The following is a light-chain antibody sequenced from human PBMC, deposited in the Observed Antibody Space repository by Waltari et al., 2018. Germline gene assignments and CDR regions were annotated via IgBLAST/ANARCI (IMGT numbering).Light chain of an antibody. CDR3: QQYGSSPPIT. J-gene: IGKJ5*01. CDR1: QSVSSSY. V-gene: IGKV3-20*01. CDR2: GAS. Sequence: EIVLTQSPGTLSLSPGERATLSCRASQSVSSSYLAWYQLKPGQSPRLLIYGASSRATGIQDRFSCSGSGTGFTLTISRLEPEDFAVYYCQQYGSSPPITFGQGTRLEIK.